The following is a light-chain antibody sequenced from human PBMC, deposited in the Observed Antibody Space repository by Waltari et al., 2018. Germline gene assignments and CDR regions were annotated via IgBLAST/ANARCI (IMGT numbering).Light chain of an antibody. CDR2: EVS. Sequence: QSSPSPPSHPYWPPGQPASISCPGTTSTFGDYNLVPWYQQHPGKAPKVLIYEVSQRPSGVPDRFSGSKAGNTASLTVSGLQAEDEADYYCSSHAGSWVFGGGTKLTVL. CDR1: TSTFGDYNL. CDR3: SSHAGSWV. V-gene: IGLV2-8*01. J-gene: IGLJ3*02.